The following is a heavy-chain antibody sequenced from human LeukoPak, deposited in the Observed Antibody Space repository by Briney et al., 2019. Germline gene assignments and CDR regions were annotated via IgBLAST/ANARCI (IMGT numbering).Heavy chain of an antibody. CDR2: ISAYNGNT. D-gene: IGHD4-17*01. CDR1: GYTFTSYG. Sequence: ASVKVSCKASGYTFTSYGISWVRQAPGQGLEWMGWISAYNGNTNYAQKPQGRVTMTTDTSTSTAYMELRSLRSDDTAVYYCARDGWNGDYVRWFDPWGQGTLVTVSS. CDR3: ARDGWNGDYVRWFDP. J-gene: IGHJ5*02. V-gene: IGHV1-18*01.